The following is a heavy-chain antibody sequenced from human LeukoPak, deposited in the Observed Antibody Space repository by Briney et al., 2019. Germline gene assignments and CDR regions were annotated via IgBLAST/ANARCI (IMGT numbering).Heavy chain of an antibody. D-gene: IGHD6-6*01. CDR3: ARDMESTAAPADYFDY. Sequence: GASVTVSCKASGYTFTSYYMHWVRQAPGQGLEWMGIINPSGGSTSYAQKFQGRVTMTRDTSTSTVYMELSSLRSEDTAVYYCARDMESTAAPADYFDYWGQGTLVTVSS. CDR1: GYTFTSYY. V-gene: IGHV1-46*01. J-gene: IGHJ4*02. CDR2: INPSGGST.